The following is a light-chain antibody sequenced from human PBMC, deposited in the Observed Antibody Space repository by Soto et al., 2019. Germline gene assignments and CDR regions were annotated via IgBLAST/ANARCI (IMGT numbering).Light chain of an antibody. CDR1: QSISSY. Sequence: DIQMTQSPSSLSASVGDRVTITCRASQSISSYLNWYQQKPGKAPKFLIYVASSLQSGVPSRFSGSGSGTDFTLTISSLQPEDFATYYCQQTYSTPWTFGQGLRCKSN. V-gene: IGKV1-39*01. CDR3: QQTYSTPWT. CDR2: VAS. J-gene: IGKJ1*01.